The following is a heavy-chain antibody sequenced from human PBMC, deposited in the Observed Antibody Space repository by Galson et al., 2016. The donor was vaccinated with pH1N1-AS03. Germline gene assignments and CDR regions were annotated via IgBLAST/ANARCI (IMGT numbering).Heavy chain of an antibody. D-gene: IGHD3-10*01. CDR1: GDSVSSRSHH. CDR2: IYHGVTT. Sequence: ETLSLTCTVSGDSVSSRSHHWGWVRQPPGKGLEWIGSIYHGVTTFHNPSLKSRVTMSVDTSKNQFSLKLTSVTAADTAVYYCAKSLYLSGSFHSYFDLWGRGTLVIVSS. CDR3: AKSLYLSGSFHSYFDL. V-gene: IGHV4-39*07. J-gene: IGHJ2*01.